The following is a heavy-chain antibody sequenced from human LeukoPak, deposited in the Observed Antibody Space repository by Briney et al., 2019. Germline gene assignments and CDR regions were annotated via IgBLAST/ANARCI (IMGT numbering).Heavy chain of an antibody. J-gene: IGHJ4*02. CDR1: GGSISSYY. D-gene: IGHD6-19*01. CDR2: IYYSGST. V-gene: IGHV4-59*01. Sequence: PETLSLTRTVSGGSISSYYWSWIRQPPGEGLEGIGDIYYSGSTNDNPSLTSHVTISVDPSQNQSALKLSSVTAPDPAVYYCARFETVAAKPIEDWGPGTLVTVSS. CDR3: ARFETVAAKPIED.